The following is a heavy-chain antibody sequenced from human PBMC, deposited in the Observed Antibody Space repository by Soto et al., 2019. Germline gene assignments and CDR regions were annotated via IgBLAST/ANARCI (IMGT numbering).Heavy chain of an antibody. CDR2: ISYDGSQK. CDR3: ASELY. J-gene: IGHJ4*02. Sequence: PVGSLRLSCAASGFSFSSYAMSWVRQAPGKGLEWVALISYDGSQKYYRDSVEGRFTISRDNSKNTLYLQMNSLRIDDTAMFFCASELYWGQGTLVTVSS. CDR1: GFSFSSYA. V-gene: IGHV3-30*04.